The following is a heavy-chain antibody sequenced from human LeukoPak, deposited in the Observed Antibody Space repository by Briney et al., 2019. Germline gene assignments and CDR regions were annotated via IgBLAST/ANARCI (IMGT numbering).Heavy chain of an antibody. CDR2: ISWNSGSI. J-gene: IGHJ3*02. CDR3: AKVDSSSWYDAFDI. CDR1: GFTFDDYA. V-gene: IGHV3-9*03. Sequence: PGGSLRLSCAASGFTFDDYAMHWVRQAPGKGLEWVSGISWNSGSIGYADSVKGRFTISRDNAKNSLYLQMNSLRAEDMALYYCAKVDSSSWYDAFDIWGQGTMVTVSS. D-gene: IGHD6-13*01.